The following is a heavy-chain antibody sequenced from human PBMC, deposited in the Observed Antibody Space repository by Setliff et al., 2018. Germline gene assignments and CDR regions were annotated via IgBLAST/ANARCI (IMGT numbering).Heavy chain of an antibody. CDR1: GRSFTSFW. Sequence: PGESLKISCKGSGRSFTSFWIGRVRQMPGKGLEWMGIIFPTDSDTRYSPSFRGQVTISADKSISTAYLQWSSLKASDTAIYYCARRGWGSSSGDCYSPKGCYYYYMDVWGKGTTVTVSS. J-gene: IGHJ6*03. CDR3: ARRGWGSSSGDCYSPKGCYYYYMDV. V-gene: IGHV5-51*01. D-gene: IGHD2-21*02. CDR2: IFPTDSDT.